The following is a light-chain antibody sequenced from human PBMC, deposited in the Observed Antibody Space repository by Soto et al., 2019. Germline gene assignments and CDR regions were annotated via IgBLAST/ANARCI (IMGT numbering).Light chain of an antibody. V-gene: IGKV3-11*01. J-gene: IGKJ2*01. Sequence: EIVLTQSPATLSLSPGERATLSCRASQSVSSYLAWYQQKPGQAPRLLIYDASNRATGIPARFSGGGSGTDVTLPISSLEPEDFAVYYCQQRFNWPRFTFGQGTKLEIK. CDR3: QQRFNWPRFT. CDR1: QSVSSY. CDR2: DAS.